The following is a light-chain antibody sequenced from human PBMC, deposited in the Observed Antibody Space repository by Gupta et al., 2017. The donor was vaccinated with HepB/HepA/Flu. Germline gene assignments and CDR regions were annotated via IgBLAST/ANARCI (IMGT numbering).Light chain of an antibody. CDR1: SSDVGGYNY. J-gene: IGLJ2*01. CDR3: TSYTHTNTPV. CDR2: DVT. Sequence: QSALTQPASVSGSPGQSITISCTGTSSDVGGYNYVSWYQQFPGKAPKLLFDDVTSRPSGVSSLSAASKSGTTAFLTISGHQADDAAYYYSTSYTHTNTPVFGGGTKLTVL. V-gene: IGLV2-14*01.